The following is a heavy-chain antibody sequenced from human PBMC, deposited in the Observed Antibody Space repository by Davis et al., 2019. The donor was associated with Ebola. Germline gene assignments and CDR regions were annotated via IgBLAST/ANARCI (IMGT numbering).Heavy chain of an antibody. CDR1: GFTFSSYA. Sequence: PGGSLRLSCAASGFTFSSYAMSWVRQAPGKGLEWVSAISGSGGSTYYADSVKGRFTISRDNSKNTLYLQMNSLRAEDTAVYYCAKQTTVTTLTLVYFDYWGQGTLVTVSS. CDR3: AKQTTVTTLTLVYFDY. J-gene: IGHJ4*02. CDR2: ISGSGGST. D-gene: IGHD4-17*01. V-gene: IGHV3-23*01.